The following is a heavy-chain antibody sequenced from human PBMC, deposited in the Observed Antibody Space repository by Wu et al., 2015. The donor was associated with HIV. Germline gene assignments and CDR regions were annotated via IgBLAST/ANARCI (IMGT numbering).Heavy chain of an antibody. D-gene: IGHD3-22*01. Sequence: QVQLAQSGAEVKKPGASVKVSCKASGYTFTGYYVHWVRQAPGQGLEWMGWINPNSGGTNYAQKFQGRVTMTRDTSISTAYMELSGLRSDDTAVYYCARDQFDMDPVVISNYYSYGMDVWVQGTTVTVSS. CDR1: GYTFTGYY. CDR3: ARDQFDMDPVVISNYYSYGMDV. CDR2: INPNSGGT. J-gene: IGHJ6*02. V-gene: IGHV1-2*02.